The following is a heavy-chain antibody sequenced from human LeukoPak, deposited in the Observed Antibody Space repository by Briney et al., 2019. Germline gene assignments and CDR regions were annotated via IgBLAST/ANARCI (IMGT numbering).Heavy chain of an antibody. CDR3: ARAASIVGATRGEWFDP. CDR1: GYTLTGYY. Sequence: GASVKVSCKASGYTLTGYYMHWVRQAPGQGLEWMGWINPNSGGTNYAQKFQGRVTMTRDTSISTAYMELSRLRSDDTAVYYCARAASIVGATRGEWFDPWGQGTLVTVSS. V-gene: IGHV1-2*02. J-gene: IGHJ5*02. CDR2: INPNSGGT. D-gene: IGHD1-26*01.